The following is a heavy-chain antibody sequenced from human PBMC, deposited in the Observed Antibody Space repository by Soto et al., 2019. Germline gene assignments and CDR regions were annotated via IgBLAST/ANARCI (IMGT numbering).Heavy chain of an antibody. CDR3: AREGYSSSWYKYYYGMDV. CDR2: INPNSGGT. D-gene: IGHD6-13*01. J-gene: IGHJ6*02. V-gene: IGHV1-2*04. Sequence: ASVKVCCKASGYTFTGYYMHWVRQAPGQGLEWMGWINPNSGGTNYAQKFQGWVTMTRDTSISTAYMELSRLRSDDTAVYYCAREGYSSSWYKYYYGMDVWGQGTTVTVSS. CDR1: GYTFTGYY.